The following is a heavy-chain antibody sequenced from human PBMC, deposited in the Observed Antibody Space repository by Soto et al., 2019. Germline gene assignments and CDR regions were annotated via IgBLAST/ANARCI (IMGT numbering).Heavy chain of an antibody. J-gene: IGHJ4*02. Sequence: QVQLVESGGGVVQPGRSLRLSCAASGFTFSSYGMHWVRQAPGKGLEWVAVIWYDGSNKYYADSVKGRFTISRDNSKNRLYLQMNSLRAEDTAIYYCARDAGDVYTLGYWGQGTLVTDSS. CDR2: IWYDGSNK. D-gene: IGHD3-16*01. CDR1: GFTFSSYG. CDR3: ARDAGDVYTLGY. V-gene: IGHV3-33*01.